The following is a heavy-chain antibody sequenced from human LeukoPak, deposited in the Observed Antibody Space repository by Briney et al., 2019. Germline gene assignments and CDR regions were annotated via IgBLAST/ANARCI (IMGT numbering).Heavy chain of an antibody. CDR1: GFTFTSSA. CDR2: IVVGSGNT. J-gene: IGHJ4*02. CDR3: ARSPVCYGSGSYYNIDY. V-gene: IGHV1-58*02. Sequence: ASVKVSCKASGFTFTSSAMQWVRQARGQRLEGLGWIVVGSGNTNYAQKFQERVTITRDMSTSTAYMELSSLRSEDTAVYYCARSPVCYGSGSYYNIDYWGQGTLVTVSS. D-gene: IGHD3-10*01.